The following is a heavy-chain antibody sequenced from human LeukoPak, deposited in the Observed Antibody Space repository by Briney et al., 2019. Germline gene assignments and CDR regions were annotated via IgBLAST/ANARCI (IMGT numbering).Heavy chain of an antibody. Sequence: SETLSLTCIVSGGSISSISSNNYHWGWIRQPPGKGLEWIGSIYYSGSTYYNPSLKSRVTISVDTSKNQFSLKLSSVTAADTAVYYCARCAGDGPGAFDIWGQGTMVTVSS. J-gene: IGHJ3*02. CDR1: GGSISSISSNNYH. CDR2: IYYSGST. D-gene: IGHD3-10*01. CDR3: ARCAGDGPGAFDI. V-gene: IGHV4-39*07.